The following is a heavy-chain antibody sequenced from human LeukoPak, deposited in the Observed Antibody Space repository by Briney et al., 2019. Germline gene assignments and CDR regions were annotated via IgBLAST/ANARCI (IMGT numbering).Heavy chain of an antibody. CDR3: ARGANRLDS. Sequence: PSETLSLTCSVSGGSINTYYWSWTRQTPGKGLEWIGFIYYTGGTNYNPSLKSRVTMSVDTSKSQFSLKLTSVTAADTALYYCARGANRLDSWGRGTLVTVSS. CDR1: GGSINTYY. D-gene: IGHD1-14*01. CDR2: IYYTGGT. J-gene: IGHJ4*02. V-gene: IGHV4-59*12.